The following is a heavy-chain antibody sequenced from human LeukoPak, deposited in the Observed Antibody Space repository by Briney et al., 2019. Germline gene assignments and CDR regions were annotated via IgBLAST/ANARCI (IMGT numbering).Heavy chain of an antibody. J-gene: IGHJ4*02. Sequence: GGSLPLSCVASGFSFSDYAMSWVRQTPGKGVEWVSSISGNGRSTYCANSVKGRFTIARDNSKNTLYMEMSSLRAENTAIYYCVKGGQRYDFWRFDYWGQGTLVTVSS. CDR2: ISGNGRST. D-gene: IGHD3-3*01. V-gene: IGHV3-23*01. CDR3: VKGGQRYDFWRFDY. CDR1: GFSFSDYA.